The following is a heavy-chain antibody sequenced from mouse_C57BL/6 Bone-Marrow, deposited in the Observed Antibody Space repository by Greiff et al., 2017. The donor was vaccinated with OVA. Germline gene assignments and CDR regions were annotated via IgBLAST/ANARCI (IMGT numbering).Heavy chain of an antibody. CDR2: ISSGSSTI. J-gene: IGHJ2*01. CDR1: GFTFSDYG. Sequence: EVHLVESGGGLVKPGGSLKLSCAASGFTFSDYGMHWVRQAPEKGLEWVAYISSGSSTIYYADTVQGRFTISRDNAKNTLFLQMTSLRSEDTAMYYCARWDGTDFDYWGQGTTLTVSS. D-gene: IGHD4-1*01. V-gene: IGHV5-17*01. CDR3: ARWDGTDFDY.